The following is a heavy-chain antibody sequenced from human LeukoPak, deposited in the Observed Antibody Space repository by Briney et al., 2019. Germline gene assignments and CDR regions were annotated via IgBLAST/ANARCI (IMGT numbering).Heavy chain of an antibody. CDR1: GYIFTTYW. CDR3: ARQYCSTGVCYPPSFDF. CDR2: IYPGDSDV. J-gene: IGHJ4*02. Sequence: GESLKISCKASGYIFTTYWIAWVRQMPGKGLELMGIIYPGDSDVRYSPSFQGQVTISADNSITTAYLQWSSLKASDTAMYFCARQYCSTGVCYPPSFDFWGQGTLVTVSS. V-gene: IGHV5-51*01. D-gene: IGHD2-8*01.